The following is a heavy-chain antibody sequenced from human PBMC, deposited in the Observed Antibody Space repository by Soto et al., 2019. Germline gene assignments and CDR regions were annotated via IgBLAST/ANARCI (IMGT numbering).Heavy chain of an antibody. V-gene: IGHV3-74*01. CDR3: ARGPGYSDRSVGVDS. CDR1: GFTFSYYW. Sequence: EVQLVESGGALVQPGGSLRLSCAASGFTFSYYWMHWVRQAPGKGLVWVSRANSDGGSTDYADSVKGRFTISRDNSRNPLYLQMNGRSPEDTAVYYCARGPGYSDRSVGVDSWGQGTLVTVSS. CDR2: ANSDGGST. J-gene: IGHJ4*02. D-gene: IGHD5-18*01.